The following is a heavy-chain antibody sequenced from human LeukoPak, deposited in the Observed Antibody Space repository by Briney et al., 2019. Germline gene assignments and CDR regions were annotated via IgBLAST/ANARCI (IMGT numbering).Heavy chain of an antibody. CDR2: MNPNSGNT. J-gene: IGHJ4*02. V-gene: IGHV1-8*01. Sequence: ASVKVSCKASGYTFTSYDINWVRHATGQGLEWMGLMNPNSGNTGYAQKFQGRVTMTRNTSISTAYMELSSLRSEDTAVYYCARDPARAATKLQNDYWGQGTLVTVSS. CDR3: ARDPARAATKLQNDY. CDR1: GYTFTSYD. D-gene: IGHD6-25*01.